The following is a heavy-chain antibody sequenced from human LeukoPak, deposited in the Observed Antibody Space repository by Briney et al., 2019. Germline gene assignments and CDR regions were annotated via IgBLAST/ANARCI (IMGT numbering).Heavy chain of an antibody. CDR1: GFTFSSDW. V-gene: IGHV3-74*01. J-gene: IGHJ4*02. D-gene: IGHD3-9*01. CDR3: ARHPYDILTGPSFDY. Sequence: GGSLRLSCAASGFTFSSDWMHWVRQAPGKGLVWVSRINRDGRSTTYADSVKGRFTISRDNAKNTLYLQMNSLRAEDTAVYYCARHPYDILTGPSFDYWGQGTLVTVSS. CDR2: INRDGRST.